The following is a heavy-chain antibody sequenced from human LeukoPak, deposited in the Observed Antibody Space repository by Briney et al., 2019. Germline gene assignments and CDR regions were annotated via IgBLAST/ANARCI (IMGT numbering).Heavy chain of an antibody. CDR2: INHSGST. D-gene: IGHD6-19*01. CDR1: GGSFSGYY. J-gene: IGHJ4*02. V-gene: IGHV4-34*01. Sequence: SETLSLTCAVYGGSFSGYYWSWIRQPPGNGLEWIGEINHSGSTNYNPSLKSRVTISVDTSKNQFSLKLSSVTAADTAVYYCARHHEYSCGWYSSFDYWGQGTLVTVSS. CDR3: ARHHEYSCGWYSSFDY.